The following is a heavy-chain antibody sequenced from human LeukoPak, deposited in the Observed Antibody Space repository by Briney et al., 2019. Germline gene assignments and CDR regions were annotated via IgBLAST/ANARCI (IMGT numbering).Heavy chain of an antibody. CDR2: LDPEDVEA. J-gene: IGHJ4*02. D-gene: IGHD3-16*01. V-gene: IGHV1-24*01. CDR1: GYSLTELS. Sequence: ASVKVSCKVSGYSLTELSIHWVRQAPGKGLEWMGGLDPEDVEAIYAQKFQGRVTMTEDTSTDTAYMELSSLKSEDTAVYYCARDCGKGTVGGVPDYWGQGTLVTVSS. CDR3: ARDCGKGTVGGVPDY.